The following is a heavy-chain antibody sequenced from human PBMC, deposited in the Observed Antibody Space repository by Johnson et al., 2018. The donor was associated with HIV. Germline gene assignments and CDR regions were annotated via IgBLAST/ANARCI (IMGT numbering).Heavy chain of an antibody. CDR2: IGRSGTTI. CDR3: AKGYSSSWYQDAFDI. CDR1: GFTFDDYG. D-gene: IGHD6-13*01. V-gene: IGHV3-20*04. Sequence: VHLVESGGGVVRPGGSLRLSCTASGFTFDDYGMSWVRQAPGKGLEWISYIGRSGTTIYYADSVKGRFTISRDNTKNSLYLQMNSLRAEDTALYYCAKGYSSSWYQDAFDIWGQGTMVTVSS. J-gene: IGHJ3*02.